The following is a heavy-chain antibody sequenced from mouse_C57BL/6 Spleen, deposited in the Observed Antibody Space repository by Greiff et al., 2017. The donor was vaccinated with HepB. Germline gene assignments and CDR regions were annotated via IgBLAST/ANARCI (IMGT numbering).Heavy chain of an antibody. D-gene: IGHD2-4*01. J-gene: IGHJ4*01. V-gene: IGHV1-54*01. CDR1: GYAFTNYL. CDR2: INPGSGGT. Sequence: VQLQQSGAELVRPGTSVKVSCKASGYAFTNYLIEWVKQRPGQGLEWIGVINPGSGGTNYNEKFKGKATLTADKSSSTAYMQLSSLTSEDSAVYFCARDYDMDYYAMDYWGQGTSVTVSS. CDR3: ARDYDMDYYAMDY.